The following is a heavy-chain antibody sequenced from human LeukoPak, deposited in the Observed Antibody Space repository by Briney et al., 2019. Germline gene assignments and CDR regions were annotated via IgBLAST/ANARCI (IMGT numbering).Heavy chain of an antibody. D-gene: IGHD6-13*01. CDR1: GYTFTGYY. V-gene: IGHV1-2*02. CDR2: INPNSGGT. CDR3: ARGEGAAAGTFED. J-gene: IGHJ4*02. Sequence: ASVKVSCKASGYTFTGYYMHWVRQAPGQGLEWMGWINPNSGGTNYAQKFQGRVTMTRDTSISTAYMELSRLRSDDTAVYYCARGEGAAAGTFEDWGQGTLVTVSS.